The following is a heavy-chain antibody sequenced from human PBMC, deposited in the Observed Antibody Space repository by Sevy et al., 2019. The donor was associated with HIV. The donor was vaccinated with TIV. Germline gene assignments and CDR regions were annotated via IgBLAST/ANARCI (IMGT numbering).Heavy chain of an antibody. Sequence: GGSLRLSCAASGFTFDDYAMHWVRQAPGRGLEWVSGISWNSGSIGYADSVKGRFTISRDNAKNSLYLQMNSLRAEDTALYYCAKEGYYTTYYYYGMDVWGQRTTVTVSS. V-gene: IGHV3-9*01. D-gene: IGHD3-3*01. CDR3: AKEGYYTTYYYYGMDV. CDR1: GFTFDDYA. CDR2: ISWNSGSI. J-gene: IGHJ6*02.